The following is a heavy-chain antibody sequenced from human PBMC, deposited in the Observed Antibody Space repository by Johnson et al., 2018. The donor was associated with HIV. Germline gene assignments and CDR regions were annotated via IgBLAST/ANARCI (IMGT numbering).Heavy chain of an antibody. CDR3: ASSYSESDAFDI. CDR2: IYSGGST. J-gene: IGHJ3*02. V-gene: IGHV3-66*01. CDR1: GFTFDDYG. D-gene: IGHD3-10*01. Sequence: MLLVESGGGVVRRGGSLRLSCVASGFTFDDYGMSWVRQAPGKGLEWVSVIYSGGSTYYADSVKGRFTISRDNSKNTLYLQMNSLRAEDTAVYYCASSYSESDAFDIWGQGTMVTVSS.